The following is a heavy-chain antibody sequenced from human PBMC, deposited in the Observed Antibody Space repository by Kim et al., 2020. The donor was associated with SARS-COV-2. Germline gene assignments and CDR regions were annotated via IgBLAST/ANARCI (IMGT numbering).Heavy chain of an antibody. D-gene: IGHD2-2*02. CDR2: INHSGST. Sequence: SETLSLTCAVYGGSFSGYYWSWIRQPPGKGLEWIGEINHSGSTNYNPSLKSRVTISVDTSKNQFSLKLSSVTAADTAVYYCARGPIVVVPAAIRRRNWFGPWGQGTLVTVSS. CDR1: GGSFSGYY. J-gene: IGHJ5*02. V-gene: IGHV4-34*01. CDR3: ARGPIVVVPAAIRRRNWFGP.